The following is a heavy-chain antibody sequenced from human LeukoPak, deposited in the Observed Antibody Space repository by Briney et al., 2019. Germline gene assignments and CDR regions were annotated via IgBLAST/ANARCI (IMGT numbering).Heavy chain of an antibody. V-gene: IGHV1-2*02. CDR1: GYTFTGYY. CDR2: INPNSGGT. J-gene: IGHJ3*02. D-gene: IGHD3-22*01. Sequence: PGASVKVSCKASGYTFTGYYMHWVRQDPGQGLEWMGWINPNSGGTNYAQKFQGRVTMTRDTSISTAYMELSRLRSDDTAVYYCARDPNLFTMIVSAGGYAFDIWGQGTMVTVSS. CDR3: ARDPNLFTMIVSAGGYAFDI.